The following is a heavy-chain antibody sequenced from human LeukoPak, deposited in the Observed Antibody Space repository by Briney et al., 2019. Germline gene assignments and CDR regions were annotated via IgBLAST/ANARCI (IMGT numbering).Heavy chain of an antibody. CDR1: GYTFTSYD. CDR2: MNPNSGNT. CDR3: AKEGYYYGSGSNTRYYYYYMDV. J-gene: IGHJ6*03. V-gene: IGHV1-8*01. D-gene: IGHD3-10*01. Sequence: ASVKVSCKASGYTFTSYDINWVRQATGQGLEWMGWMNPNSGNTGYAQKFQGRVTMTRNTSISTAYMELSSLRSEDTAVYYCAKEGYYYGSGSNTRYYYYYMDVWGKGTTVTVSS.